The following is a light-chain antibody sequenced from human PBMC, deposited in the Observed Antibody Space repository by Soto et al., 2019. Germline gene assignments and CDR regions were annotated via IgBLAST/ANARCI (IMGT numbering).Light chain of an antibody. J-gene: IGLJ1*01. V-gene: IGLV2-23*02. CDR3: CSYAGSSTFYV. Sequence: QSVLTQPASVSGSPGQSITIYCTGTSSDVGSFNLVSWYQLHPGKAPKFMIYEVSKRPSGVSNRFSGSKSGNTASLTISGLQAADEADYYCCSYAGSSTFYVFGTGTKVTVL. CDR2: EVS. CDR1: SSDVGSFNL.